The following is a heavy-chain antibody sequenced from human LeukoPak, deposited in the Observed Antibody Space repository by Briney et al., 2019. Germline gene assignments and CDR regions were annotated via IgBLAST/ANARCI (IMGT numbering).Heavy chain of an antibody. J-gene: IGHJ3*02. CDR2: INHSGST. D-gene: IGHD7-27*01. Sequence: SETLSLTCAVYGGSFSGYYWSWIRQPPGKGLEWIGEINHSGSTNYNPSLKSRVTISVDTSKNQFSLKLRPVTAADTAVYYCATTATLNHWGGRAFDIWGQGTMVTVSS. V-gene: IGHV4-34*01. CDR3: ATTATLNHWGGRAFDI. CDR1: GGSFSGYY.